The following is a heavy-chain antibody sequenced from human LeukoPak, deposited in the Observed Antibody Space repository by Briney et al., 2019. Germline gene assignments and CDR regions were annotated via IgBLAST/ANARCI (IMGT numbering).Heavy chain of an antibody. CDR1: GFTLSSYG. CDR2: IWYDGSNK. Sequence: PGGSLRLSCAASGFTLSSYGMHWVRQAPGKGLEWVAVIWYDGSNKYYADSVKGRFTTSRDNSKNTLYLQMNSLRAEDTAVYYCASTSVDTHYWGQGTLVTASS. V-gene: IGHV3-33*01. D-gene: IGHD5-18*01. CDR3: ASTSVDTHY. J-gene: IGHJ4*02.